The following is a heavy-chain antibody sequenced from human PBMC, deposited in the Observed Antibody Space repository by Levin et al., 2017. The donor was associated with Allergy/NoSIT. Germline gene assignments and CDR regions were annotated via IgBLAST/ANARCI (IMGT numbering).Heavy chain of an antibody. J-gene: IGHJ6*02. CDR3: AKDYYGDYYYGMDV. Sequence: GGSLRLSCAASGFTFSSYGMHWVRQAPGKGLEWVAVISYVGGNEYYADSVKGRFTISRDNSKNTLYLQMNSLRAEDTALYYCAKDYYGDYYYGMDVWGQGTTVTVSS. V-gene: IGHV3-30*18. CDR1: GFTFSSYG. D-gene: IGHD3-22*01. CDR2: ISYVGGNE.